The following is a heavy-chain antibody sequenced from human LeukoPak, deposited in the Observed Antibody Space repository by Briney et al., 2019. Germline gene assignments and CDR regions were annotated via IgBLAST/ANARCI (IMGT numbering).Heavy chain of an antibody. V-gene: IGHV4-4*07. CDR3: ARESGYDILTGSYSYYYMDV. CDR2: IYTSGST. J-gene: IGHJ6*03. D-gene: IGHD3-9*01. Sequence: SETLSLTCTVSGGSISSYYWSWIRQPAGKGLEWIGRIYTSGSTNYNPSLKSRVTMSVDTSKNQFSLELSSVTAADTAVYYCARESGYDILTGSYSYYYMDVWGKGTTVTISS. CDR1: GGSISSYY.